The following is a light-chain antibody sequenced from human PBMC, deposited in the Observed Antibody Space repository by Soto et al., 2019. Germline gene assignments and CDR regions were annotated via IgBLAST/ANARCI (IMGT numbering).Light chain of an antibody. V-gene: IGKV3-20*01. CDR3: QQYGASPQT. CDR1: QSVSSNS. J-gene: IGKJ1*01. Sequence: EIVLTQSPGTLSLSLGERATLSCRASQSVSSNSVAWYQQKPGQAPRLLIYGASSRASGIPDRFSGSGSGTDFTLTISRLEPEDFAVYYCQQYGASPQTFGQGTNVDSK. CDR2: GAS.